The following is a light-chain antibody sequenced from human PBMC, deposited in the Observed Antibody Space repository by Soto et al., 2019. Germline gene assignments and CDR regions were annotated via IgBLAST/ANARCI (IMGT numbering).Light chain of an antibody. Sequence: SYELTQPPSVSVSPGQTATITCSGDKLGDKYACWYQQKPGQSPVLVIYEDHKRPSGIPERFSGSNSGNTATLTISDTQAVDEADYYRSSYTTAFFYVFGTGTKVTVL. J-gene: IGLJ1*01. CDR2: EDH. V-gene: IGLV3-1*01. CDR1: KLGDKY. CDR3: SSYTTAFFYV.